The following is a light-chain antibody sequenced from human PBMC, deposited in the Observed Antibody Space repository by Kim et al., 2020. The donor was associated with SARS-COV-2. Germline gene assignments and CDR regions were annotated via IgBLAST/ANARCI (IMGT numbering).Light chain of an antibody. Sequence: GKSGTHSCPRRRGSIACNYVHGYPLRPGSAPTTVIYDDNRRPSGVPDRFSGSFDSSSNSASLTISGLKTEDEADYYCQSDDGSSWVFGGGTQLTVL. CDR3: QSDDGSSWV. CDR2: DDN. CDR1: RGSIACNY. V-gene: IGLV6-57*03. J-gene: IGLJ3*02.